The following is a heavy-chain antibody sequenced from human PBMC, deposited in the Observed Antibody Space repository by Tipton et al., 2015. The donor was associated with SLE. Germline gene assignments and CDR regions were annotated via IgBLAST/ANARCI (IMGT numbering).Heavy chain of an antibody. J-gene: IGHJ4*02. CDR1: GFTFSNAW. CDR3: TTVLITIFGVVPFDY. CDR2: IKSKTDGGTT. Sequence: SLRLSCAASGFTFSNAWMSWVRQAPGKGLEWVGRIKSKTDGGTTDYAAPVKGRFTISRDDSKNTLYLQMNSLKTEDTAVYYCTTVLITIFGVVPFDYWGQGTLVTVSS. V-gene: IGHV3-15*01. D-gene: IGHD3-3*01.